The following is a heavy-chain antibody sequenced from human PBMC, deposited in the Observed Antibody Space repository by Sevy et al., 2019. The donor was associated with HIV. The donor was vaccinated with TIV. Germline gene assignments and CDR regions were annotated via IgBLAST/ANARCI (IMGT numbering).Heavy chain of an antibody. CDR1: GDSISSYY. D-gene: IGHD3-10*01. V-gene: IGHV4-4*07. CDR3: TRGEVELWPSGFDY. J-gene: IGHJ4*01. CDR2: IYTSGRT. Sequence: SETLSLTCTVSGDSISSYYWSWIRQPAGKGLEWIGRIYTSGRTNYKPSLKSRVTMSVDTSKNQFSLKLSSVTAADTAVYYCTRGEVELWPSGFDYWGHGTLVTVSS.